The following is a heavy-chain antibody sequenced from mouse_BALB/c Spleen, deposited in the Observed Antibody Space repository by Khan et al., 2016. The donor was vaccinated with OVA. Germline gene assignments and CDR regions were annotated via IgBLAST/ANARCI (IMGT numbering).Heavy chain of an antibody. Sequence: VQLKQSGPDLVKPGASVKLSCKASGYSFTLYYMSWVKQSHGKSLEWIGRVNPNTDNINYNQEFKGKATLTVDKSSNTAYMQLRSLTSEDSAVDCCRRGYDVFASWGQGTLVTVSA. V-gene: IGHV1-26*01. CDR1: GYSFTLYY. CDR3: RRGYDVFAS. CDR2: VNPNTDNI. J-gene: IGHJ3*01. D-gene: IGHD2-14*01.